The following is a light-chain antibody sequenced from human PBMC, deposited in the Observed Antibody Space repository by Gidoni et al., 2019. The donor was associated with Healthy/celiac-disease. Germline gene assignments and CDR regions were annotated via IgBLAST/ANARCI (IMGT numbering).Light chain of an antibody. J-gene: IGLJ3*02. V-gene: IGLV6-57*02. CDR3: QSYDSSNHEV. CDR2: GDN. Sequence: NFMLTQPHSVSESPGKTVTISCTGSSGSIASNYVQWYQQRPGSAPTTVIYGDNQRPSGVPDRFSGSIDSSSNSASLTISGLKTEDEADYYCQSYDSSNHEVFGGGTKLTVL. CDR1: SGSIASNY.